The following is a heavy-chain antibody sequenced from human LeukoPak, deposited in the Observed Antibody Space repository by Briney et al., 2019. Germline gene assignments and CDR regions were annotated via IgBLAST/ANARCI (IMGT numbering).Heavy chain of an antibody. D-gene: IGHD6-6*01. CDR2: INHSGST. Sequence: SETLSLTCAVYGGSFSGYYWSWIRQPPGKGLEWIGEINHSGSTNYNPSLTSRVTISVDTSKNQFSLKLSSVTAADTAVYYCARFKYSHYFDYWGQGTLVTVSS. J-gene: IGHJ4*02. CDR3: ARFKYSHYFDY. CDR1: GGSFSGYY. V-gene: IGHV4-34*01.